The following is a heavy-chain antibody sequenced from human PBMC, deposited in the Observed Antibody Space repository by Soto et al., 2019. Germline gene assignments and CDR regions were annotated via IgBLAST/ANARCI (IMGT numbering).Heavy chain of an antibody. V-gene: IGHV3-30*18. D-gene: IGHD5-12*01. CDR1: GFTFSSYG. CDR3: AKLTYSGYDRSYYYGMDV. Sequence: GGSLRLSCAASGFTFSSYGMHWVRQAPGKGLEWVAVISYDGSNKYYADSVKGRFTISRDNPKNTLYLQMNSLRAEDTAVYYCAKLTYSGYDRSYYYGMDVWGQGTTVTVSS. J-gene: IGHJ6*01. CDR2: ISYDGSNK.